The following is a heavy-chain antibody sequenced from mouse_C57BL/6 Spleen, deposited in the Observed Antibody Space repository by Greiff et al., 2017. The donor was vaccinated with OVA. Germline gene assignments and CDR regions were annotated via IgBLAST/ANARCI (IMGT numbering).Heavy chain of an antibody. V-gene: IGHV1-18*01. D-gene: IGHD1-1*01. CDR3: ARSFTTVVEGYFDV. J-gene: IGHJ1*03. Sequence: EVKLQQSGPELVKPGASVKIPCKASGYTFTDYNMDWVKQSHGKSLEWIGDINPNNGGTIYNQKFKGKATLTVDKSSSTAYMELRSLTSEDTAVYYCARSFTTVVEGYFDVWGTGTTVTVSS. CDR2: INPNNGGT. CDR1: GYTFTDYN.